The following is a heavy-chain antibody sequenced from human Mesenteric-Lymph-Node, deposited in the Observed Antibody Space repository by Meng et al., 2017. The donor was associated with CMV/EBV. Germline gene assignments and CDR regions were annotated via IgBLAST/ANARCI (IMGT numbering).Heavy chain of an antibody. CDR1: EFTFSSYT. J-gene: IGHJ4*02. CDR3: ARYRTTGDY. V-gene: IGHV3-48*04. Sequence: GGSLRLSCAASEFTFSSYTMNWVRQAPGKGLEWVSYISSSSSTIYYADSVKGRFTISRDNAKNSMYLQMNSLRAEDTAVYYCARYRTTGDYWGQGTLVTVSS. CDR2: ISSSSSTI. D-gene: IGHD1-1*01.